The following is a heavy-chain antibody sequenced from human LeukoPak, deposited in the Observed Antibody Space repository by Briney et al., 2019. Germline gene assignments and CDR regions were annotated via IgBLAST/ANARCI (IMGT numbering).Heavy chain of an antibody. Sequence: SQTLSLTCAISGDSVSSNSAAWNWIRQSPSRGLEWLGRTYYRSKWYNDYAVSVKSRITINPDTSKNQFSLQLNSVTPEDTAVYYCARDHAHRYGSGPDNWFDPWGQGTLVTVSS. CDR1: GDSVSSNSAA. D-gene: IGHD3-10*01. CDR3: ARDHAHRYGSGPDNWFDP. J-gene: IGHJ5*02. V-gene: IGHV6-1*01. CDR2: TYYRSKWYN.